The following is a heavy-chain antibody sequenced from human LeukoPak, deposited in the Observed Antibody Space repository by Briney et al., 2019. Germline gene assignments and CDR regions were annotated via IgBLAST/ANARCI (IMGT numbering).Heavy chain of an antibody. V-gene: IGHV4-39*01. CDR1: GGSISSSSYL. J-gene: IGHJ6*03. D-gene: IGHD3-22*01. CDR3: ARHRGYYDSSYYFYYYYYMDV. Sequence: SETLSLTCTVSGGSISSSSYLWGWIRQPPGKGLEWIGTIYYSGNTYFNPSLKSRVTISVDTSKNQFSLKLSSVTAADTAVYYCARHRGYYDSSYYFYYYYYMDVWGKGTTVTVSS. CDR2: IYYSGNT.